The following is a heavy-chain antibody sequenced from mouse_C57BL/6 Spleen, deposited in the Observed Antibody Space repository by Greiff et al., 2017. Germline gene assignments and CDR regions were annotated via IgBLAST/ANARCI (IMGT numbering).Heavy chain of an antibody. D-gene: IGHD2-1*01. J-gene: IGHJ4*01. V-gene: IGHV1-42*01. Sequence: VQLQQSGPELVKPGASVKISCKASGYSFTGYYMNWVKQSPEKSLEWIGEINPSTGGTTYNQKFKAKATLTVDKSSSTAYMQLKSLTSEDSAVYYCARFYGNYSYAMDYWGQGTSVTVSS. CDR2: INPSTGGT. CDR3: ARFYGNYSYAMDY. CDR1: GYSFTGYY.